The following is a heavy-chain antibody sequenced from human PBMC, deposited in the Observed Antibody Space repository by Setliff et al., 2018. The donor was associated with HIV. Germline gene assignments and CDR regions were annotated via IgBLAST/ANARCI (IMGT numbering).Heavy chain of an antibody. Sequence: GASVKVSCKASGGTFSSYAITWVRQAPGQGLEWMGWISTYNGNTHYAQKLQGRVTMTTDTSTSTAYMELRSLRSDDTAMYYCARKYTGVMVRGVIRAVAFDIWGQGTMVTVSS. CDR3: ARKYTGVMVRGVIRAVAFDI. CDR2: ISTYNGNT. D-gene: IGHD3-10*01. J-gene: IGHJ3*02. CDR1: GGTFSSYA. V-gene: IGHV1-18*01.